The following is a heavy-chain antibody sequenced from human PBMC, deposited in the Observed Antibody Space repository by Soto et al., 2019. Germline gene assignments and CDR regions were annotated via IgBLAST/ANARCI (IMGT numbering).Heavy chain of an antibody. V-gene: IGHV1-69*02. CDR1: GGTFNTYT. CDR2: FIPILDMA. J-gene: IGHJ2*01. CDR3: AITEGRENSWPRGVDV. D-gene: IGHD1-26*01. Sequence: QVQVVQSGAEVKKPESSVKVSCKPSGGTFNTYTVNWVRLAPGHGLEWMGRFIPILDMANYAQKFQARVTITADRATVTADRERNSRTSGDTAVYYWAITEGRENSWPRGVDVGGRGTRVTVSS.